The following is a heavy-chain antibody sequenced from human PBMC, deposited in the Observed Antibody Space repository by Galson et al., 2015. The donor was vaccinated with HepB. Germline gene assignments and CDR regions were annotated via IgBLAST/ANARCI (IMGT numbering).Heavy chain of an antibody. CDR1: GFAFSTYG. CDR2: ISYDGNNN. Sequence: SLRLSCAASGFAFSTYGMHWVRQAPGKGLECVAVISYDGNNNYYADSVKGRFTITRDNSKNTLYLQMNSLRAEDTAIYYCARTSERGYGAAPFDYWGQGTLVTVSS. J-gene: IGHJ4*02. CDR3: ARTSERGYGAAPFDY. D-gene: IGHD4-17*01. V-gene: IGHV3-30*03.